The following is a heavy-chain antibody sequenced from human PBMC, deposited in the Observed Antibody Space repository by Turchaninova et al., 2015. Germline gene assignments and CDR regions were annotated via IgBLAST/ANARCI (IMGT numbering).Heavy chain of an antibody. CDR1: GGTFSTSA. D-gene: IGHD3-22*01. CDR3: ARGPDSSAYYYFY. V-gene: IGHV1-69*12. CDR2: IIPLFGTA. J-gene: IGHJ4*02. Sequence: QVQLVQSGAEVKKPGSSVKVSCKASGGTFSTSAIRWVRQAPGQGLEWVGGIIPLFGTANYSQKFRGRVTITADESTSTAYMELNSLRSEDTALYYCARGPDSSAYYYFYWGQGTLVTVAS.